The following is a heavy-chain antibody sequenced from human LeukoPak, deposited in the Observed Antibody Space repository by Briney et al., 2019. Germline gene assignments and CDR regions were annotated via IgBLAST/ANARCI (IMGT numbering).Heavy chain of an antibody. V-gene: IGHV1-69*13. D-gene: IGHD6-6*01. CDR1: GYTFTSYD. CDR3: AREWDLVHSHYYYGMDV. Sequence: SVKVSCKASGYTFTSYDISWVRQAPGQGLEWMGGIIPIFGTANYAQKFQGRVTITADESTSTAYMELSSLRSEDTAVYYCAREWDLVHSHYYYGMDVWGQGTTVTVSS. CDR2: IIPIFGTA. J-gene: IGHJ6*02.